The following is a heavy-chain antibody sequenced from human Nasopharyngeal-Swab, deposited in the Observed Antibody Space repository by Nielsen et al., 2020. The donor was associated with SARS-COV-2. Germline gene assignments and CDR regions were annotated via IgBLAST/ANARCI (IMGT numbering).Heavy chain of an antibody. CDR1: GYTFTSYY. CDR3: ARDLGVVTFGGVIVIPGKFDP. CDR2: INPSGGST. Sequence: ASVKVSCKASGYTFTSYYMHWVRQAPGQGLEWMGIINPSGGSTSYAQKFQGRVTMTRDTSTSTVYMELNSLRSEDTVVYYCARDLGVVTFGGVIVIPGKFDPWGQGTLVTVSS. J-gene: IGHJ5*02. D-gene: IGHD3-16*02. V-gene: IGHV1-46*01.